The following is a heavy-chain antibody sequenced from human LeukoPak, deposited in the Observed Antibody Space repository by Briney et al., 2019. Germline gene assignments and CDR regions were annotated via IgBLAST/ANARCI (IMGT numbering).Heavy chain of an antibody. D-gene: IGHD5-18*01. V-gene: IGHV5-51*01. CDR2: IYPRDSNT. CDR3: ARRDGYPDRFDP. CDR1: GYSFTSHW. Sequence: GESLKISCKGSGYGSGYSFTSHWIAWVRQMPGKGLEWMGLIYPRDSNTIYSPSFQGQVTISADKSISIAYLQWSSLKASDTAMYYCARRDGYPDRFDPWGQGTLVTVSS. J-gene: IGHJ5*02.